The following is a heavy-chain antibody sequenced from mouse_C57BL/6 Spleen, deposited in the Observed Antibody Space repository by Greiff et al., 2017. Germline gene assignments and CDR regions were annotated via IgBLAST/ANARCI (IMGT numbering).Heavy chain of an antibody. CDR2: INPNNGGT. CDR1: GYTFTDYN. Sequence: VQLKESGPELVKPGASVKMSCKASGYTFTDYNMHWVKQSHGKSLEWIGYINPNNGGTSYNKKCKGTATLTVNKSSSHAYMELRSLTSEDSAVYYCARRLRGYYAMGYWGQGTSVTVSS. J-gene: IGHJ4*01. D-gene: IGHD1-1*01. V-gene: IGHV1-22*01. CDR3: ARRLRGYYAMGY.